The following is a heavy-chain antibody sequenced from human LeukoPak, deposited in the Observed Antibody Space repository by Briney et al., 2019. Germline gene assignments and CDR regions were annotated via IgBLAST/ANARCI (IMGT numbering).Heavy chain of an antibody. Sequence: SETLSLTCAVYGGSFSGYYWSWIRQPPGKGLEWIGEINHSGSTNYNPSLKSRVTISVDTSKNQFSLKLSPVTAADTAVYYCARWIAAAGPMDFDYWGQGTLVTVSS. CDR2: INHSGST. CDR1: GGSFSGYY. CDR3: ARWIAAAGPMDFDY. D-gene: IGHD6-13*01. J-gene: IGHJ4*02. V-gene: IGHV4-34*01.